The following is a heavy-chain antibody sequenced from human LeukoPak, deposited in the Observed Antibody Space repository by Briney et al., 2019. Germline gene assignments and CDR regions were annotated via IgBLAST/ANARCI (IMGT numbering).Heavy chain of an antibody. CDR3: ARNLGGSSWVFDY. Sequence: SQTLSLTCAVSGGSISSGGYSWSWIRQPPGKGLEWIGYIYHSGSTYYNPSLKSRVTISVDRSKNQFPLKLSSVTAADTAVYYCARNLGGSSWVFDYWGQGTLVTVSS. V-gene: IGHV4-30-2*01. J-gene: IGHJ4*02. CDR1: GGSISSGGYS. CDR2: IYHSGST. D-gene: IGHD6-13*01.